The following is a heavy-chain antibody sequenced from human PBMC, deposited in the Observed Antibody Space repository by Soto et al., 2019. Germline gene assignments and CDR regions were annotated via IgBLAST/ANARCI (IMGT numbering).Heavy chain of an antibody. CDR2: ISGSGGST. Sequence: PGGSLRLSCAASGFTFSSYAMSWVRQAPGKGLEWVSAISGSGGSTYYADSVKGRFTISRDNSKNTLYLQMNSLRAEDTAVYYCAKGPRKMATSGSYYFDYWGQGTLVTVSS. J-gene: IGHJ4*02. V-gene: IGHV3-23*01. CDR3: AKGPRKMATSGSYYFDY. CDR1: GFTFSSYA. D-gene: IGHD1-26*01.